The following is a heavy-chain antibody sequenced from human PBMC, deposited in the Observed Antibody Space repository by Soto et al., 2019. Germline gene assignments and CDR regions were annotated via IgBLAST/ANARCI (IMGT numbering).Heavy chain of an antibody. J-gene: IGHJ6*02. Sequence: ETLSLTCAVYGGSFSGYYWSWIRQPPGKGLEWIGEINHSGSTNYNPSLKSRVTISVDTSKNQFSLKLSSVTAADTAVYYCARVATIGYYYYGMDVWGQGTTVTVSS. CDR2: INHSGST. CDR1: GGSFSGYY. D-gene: IGHD5-12*01. V-gene: IGHV4-34*01. CDR3: ARVATIGYYYYGMDV.